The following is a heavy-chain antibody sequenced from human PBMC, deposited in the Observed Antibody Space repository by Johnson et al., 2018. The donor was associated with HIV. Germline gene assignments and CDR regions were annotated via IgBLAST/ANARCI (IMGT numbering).Heavy chain of an antibody. D-gene: IGHD5-24*01. V-gene: IGHV3-30*03. CDR2: ISYDGSHK. J-gene: IGHJ3*02. Sequence: QVQLVESGGGVVQPGRSLRLSCAASGFTFSSMHWDRQAPGKGLEWVAVISYDGSHKYYADSVKGRFSLSRDNSKNTLYLQMNSLRAEDTAVYYCARGRERGMFDIWGQGTMVTVSS. CDR1: GFTFSS. CDR3: ARGRERGMFDI.